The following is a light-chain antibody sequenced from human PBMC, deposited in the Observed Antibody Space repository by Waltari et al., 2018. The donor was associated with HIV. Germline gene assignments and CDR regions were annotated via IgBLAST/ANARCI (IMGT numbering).Light chain of an antibody. CDR1: SSDFGGFHL. CDR2: EVT. CDR3: CSYGSGSTLV. Sequence: SGLTQPASVSGSPGQSIPISCTGTSSDFGGFHLFSWSQQLPGKAPELMIYEVTKRPSGVSHRFSGSKSGNTASLTISGLQAEDEAHYFCCSYGSGSTLVFGGGTKLTVL. J-gene: IGLJ2*01. V-gene: IGLV2-23*02.